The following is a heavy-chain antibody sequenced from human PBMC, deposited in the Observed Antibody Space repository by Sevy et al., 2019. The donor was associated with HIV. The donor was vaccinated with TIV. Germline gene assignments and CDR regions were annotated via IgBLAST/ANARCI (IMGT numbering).Heavy chain of an antibody. CDR3: AKCFDCDLDNCFES. J-gene: IGHJ5*01. CDR1: GFTFDDYA. V-gene: IGHV3-9*03. CDR2: ISWNSGRI. D-gene: IGHD3-9*01. Sequence: GGSLRLSCAASGFTFDDYAMHWVRQAPGRGLEWVSGISWNSGRIGYADSVKGRFTISRDNAKNSLYLQMNSLRAEDMALYYCAKCFDCDLDNCFESWGQGTLVSVSS.